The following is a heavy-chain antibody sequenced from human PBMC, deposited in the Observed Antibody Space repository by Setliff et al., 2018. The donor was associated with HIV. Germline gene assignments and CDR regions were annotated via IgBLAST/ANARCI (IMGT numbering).Heavy chain of an antibody. CDR2: ISRSSSYI. J-gene: IGHJ6*03. V-gene: IGHV3-21*04. CDR3: ARDSRPRSGFWVSDYYYYMDV. CDR1: GFTFSSYS. Sequence: LRLSCAASGFTFSSYSMNWVRQAPGKGLEWVSFISRSSSYIYYADSVKGRFTISRDNAKNSLYLQMNSLRAEDTAVYYCARDSRPRSGFWVSDYYYYMDVWGKGTTVTVSS. D-gene: IGHD3-3*01.